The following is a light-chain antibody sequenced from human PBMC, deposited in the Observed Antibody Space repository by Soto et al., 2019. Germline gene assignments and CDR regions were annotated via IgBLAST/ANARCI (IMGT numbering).Light chain of an antibody. J-gene: IGKJ4*01. V-gene: IGKV1-39*01. Sequence: DIQMTQSPSSLSASVGDRVTITCRASQSISSYLNWYQQKPGKAPKLLIYAASSLQSGVPSRFSGSESGTDFTLTISSLQPEDFATYYCKQSYSTPPLTFGGGTKVEIK. CDR2: AAS. CDR3: KQSYSTPPLT. CDR1: QSISSY.